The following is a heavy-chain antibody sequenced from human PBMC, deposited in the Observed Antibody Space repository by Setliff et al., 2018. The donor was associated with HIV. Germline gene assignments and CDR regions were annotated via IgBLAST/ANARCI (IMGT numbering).Heavy chain of an antibody. CDR2: INTQTGSP. CDR3: ARALYGDYGGDLNWLDP. J-gene: IGHJ5*02. Sequence: ASVKVSCKASGYTFTSYAMNWVRQAPGQGLEWMGWINTQTGSPTYAQAFTGRFVFSVDTSVTTAYLQISGLKADDTAIYYCARALYGDYGGDLNWLDPWGQGTLVTVSS. CDR1: GYTFTSYA. V-gene: IGHV7-4-1*02. D-gene: IGHD4-17*01.